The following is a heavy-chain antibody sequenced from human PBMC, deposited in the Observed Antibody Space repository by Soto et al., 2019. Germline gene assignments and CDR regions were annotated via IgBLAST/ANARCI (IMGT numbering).Heavy chain of an antibody. J-gene: IGHJ4*02. CDR3: ARGGITMVRGVIFDY. D-gene: IGHD3-10*01. Sequence: ASETLSLTCAVSGGSISSGGYSWSWIRQPPGKGLEWIGYIYHSGSTYYNPSLKSRVTISVDRSKDQFSLKLSSVTAADTAVYYCARGGITMVRGVIFDYWGQGTLVTVSS. CDR2: IYHSGST. V-gene: IGHV4-30-2*01. CDR1: GGSISSGGYS.